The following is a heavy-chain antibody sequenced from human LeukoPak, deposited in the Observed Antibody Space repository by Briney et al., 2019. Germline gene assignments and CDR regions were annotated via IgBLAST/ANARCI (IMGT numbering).Heavy chain of an antibody. V-gene: IGHV3-7*01. J-gene: IGHJ4*02. Sequence: GGSLRLSCAASGFTFSSYWMSWVRQAPGKGLEWVANIKQDGSEKYYVDSVKGRFTISRDNAKNSLYLQMNSLRAEDTAVYYCARDPDYVWGSYRYLGPLDYWGQGTLVTVSS. CDR1: GFTFSSYW. CDR2: IKQDGSEK. D-gene: IGHD3-16*02. CDR3: ARDPDYVWGSYRYLGPLDY.